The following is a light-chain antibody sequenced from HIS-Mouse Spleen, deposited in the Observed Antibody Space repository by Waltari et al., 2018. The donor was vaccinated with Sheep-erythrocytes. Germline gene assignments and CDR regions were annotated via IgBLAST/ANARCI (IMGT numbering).Light chain of an antibody. Sequence: SYELTQPPSVSVSPGQTASIPCSGEKLGDKYACWYQQKPGQAPVLVIYQDSNRPSGIPERFSGSNSGNTATLTISGTQAMDEADYYCQAWDSSTAVFGGGTKLTVL. CDR2: QDS. CDR1: KLGDKY. J-gene: IGLJ2*01. V-gene: IGLV3-1*01. CDR3: QAWDSSTAV.